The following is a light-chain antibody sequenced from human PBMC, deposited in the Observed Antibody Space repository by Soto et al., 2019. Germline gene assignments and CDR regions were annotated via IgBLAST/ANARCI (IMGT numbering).Light chain of an antibody. Sequence: EIVLTQSPATLSLSLGERATLSCRASQSVSNYLAWYQQKPGQAPRLLIYDASNRATGIPARFSGSGSGTDFTLTISTLEPEDFAVYYCQQHINRLSFGGGNKVEIK. J-gene: IGKJ4*01. CDR2: DAS. CDR3: QQHINRLS. V-gene: IGKV3-11*01. CDR1: QSVSNY.